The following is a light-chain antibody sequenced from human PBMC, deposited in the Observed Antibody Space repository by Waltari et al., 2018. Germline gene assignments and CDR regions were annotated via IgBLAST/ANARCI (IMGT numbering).Light chain of an antibody. J-gene: IGKJ3*01. V-gene: IGKV1-39*01. CDR1: ENVNNY. CDR3: QHNYGTPFT. CDR2: KAS. Sequence: DIQMTQSPSYLSASVGDRVTITCRASENVNNYLNWYQQKPGKAPKLLIYKASTLQSGVPSRFSGSGSGTDYTFTISSLQSEDVATYYCQHNYGTPFTFGPGTKLDIK.